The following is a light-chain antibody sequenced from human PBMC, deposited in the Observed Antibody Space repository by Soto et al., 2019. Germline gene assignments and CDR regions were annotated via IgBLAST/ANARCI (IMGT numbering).Light chain of an antibody. V-gene: IGKV3-20*01. CDR2: GAS. CDR1: QSVSSSY. CDR3: QHYNSLPLT. J-gene: IGKJ4*01. Sequence: EIVLTQSPGTLSLSPGERATLSCRASQSVSSSYLAWYQQKPGQAPRLLIYGASTRATGIPARFSGSGSGTEFTLTISSLQSEDFAVYYCQHYNSLPLTFGGGTKVDIK.